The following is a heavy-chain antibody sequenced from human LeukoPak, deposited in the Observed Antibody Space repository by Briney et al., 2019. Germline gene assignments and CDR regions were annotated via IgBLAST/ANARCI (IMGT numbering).Heavy chain of an antibody. CDR3: ARDDGYYDSSGSPPFDY. V-gene: IGHV1-18*04. J-gene: IGHJ4*02. Sequence: ASVKVSCKASGYTFTSYYMHWVRQAPGQGLEWMGWISAYNGNTNYAQKLQGRVTMTTDTSTSTAYMELRSLGSDDTAVYYCARDDGYYDSSGSPPFDYWGQGTLVTVSS. CDR1: GYTFTSYY. D-gene: IGHD3-22*01. CDR2: ISAYNGNT.